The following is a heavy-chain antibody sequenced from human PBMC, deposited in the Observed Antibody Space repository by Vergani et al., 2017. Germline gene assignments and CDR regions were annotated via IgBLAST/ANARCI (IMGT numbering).Heavy chain of an antibody. V-gene: IGHV1-69*01. CDR3: ARPYATTPDYYYDYGMDV. Sequence: VQLVQSGAEVKKPGSSVKVSCKASGGTFSSYAISWVRQAPGQGLEWMGGIIPIFGTATYAQKFQRRVTITADESTSTAYMELSSLRSEDTAVYYCARPYATTPDYYYDYGMDVWGQGTTVTVSS. CDR1: GGTFSSYA. CDR2: IIPIFGTA. D-gene: IGHD4-11*01. J-gene: IGHJ6*02.